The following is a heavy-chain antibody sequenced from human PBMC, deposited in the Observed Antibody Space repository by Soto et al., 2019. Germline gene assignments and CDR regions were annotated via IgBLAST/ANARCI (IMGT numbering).Heavy chain of an antibody. CDR1: GGSISSYY. CDR2: TSHSGST. Sequence: PSETLSLTCTVSGGSISSYYWSWIRQPPGKGLEWIGYTSHSGSTDYNPSLKSRVTISVDTSKNQFSLKLNSVTAADTAVYFCARGGCSSCLFAYWGQGALVTVSS. D-gene: IGHD6-13*01. J-gene: IGHJ4*02. V-gene: IGHV4-59*01. CDR3: ARGGCSSCLFAY.